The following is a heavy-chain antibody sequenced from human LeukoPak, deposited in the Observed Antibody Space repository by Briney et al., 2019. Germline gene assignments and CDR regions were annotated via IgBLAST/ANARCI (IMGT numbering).Heavy chain of an antibody. D-gene: IGHD3-22*01. J-gene: IGHJ4*02. Sequence: GGSLRLSCAASGFTFSSYEMNWVRQAPGKGLEWVSYISSSGSTIYYADSVKGRFTISRDNAKNSLYLQMNSLRAEDTALYYCAKDMEDDSSGYPYYFDYWGQGTLVTVSS. CDR2: ISSSGSTI. V-gene: IGHV3-48*03. CDR3: AKDMEDDSSGYPYYFDY. CDR1: GFTFSSYE.